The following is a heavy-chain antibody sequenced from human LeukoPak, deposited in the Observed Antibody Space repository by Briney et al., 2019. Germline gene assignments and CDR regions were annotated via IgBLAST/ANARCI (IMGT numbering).Heavy chain of an antibody. D-gene: IGHD2-21*02. CDR1: GYIFTDYY. CDR2: INPNNGGT. Sequence: GASVKVSCKASGYIFTDYYMHWVRQAPGQGLEWMGRINPNNGGTYYSQKFQGRATMTRDTSITTAYMGLSRLGSDDTAVDYCARAPAYCGGDGYFYWGQGTLVTVSS. V-gene: IGHV1-2*06. CDR3: ARAPAYCGGDGYFY. J-gene: IGHJ4*02.